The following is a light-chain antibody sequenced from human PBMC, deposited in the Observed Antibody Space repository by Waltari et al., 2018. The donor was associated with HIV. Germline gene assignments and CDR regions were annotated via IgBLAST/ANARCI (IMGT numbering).Light chain of an antibody. CDR3: AAWDDSLNGVV. V-gene: IGLV1-36*01. CDR1: SSNTGNNP. CDR2: YDD. J-gene: IGLJ2*01. Sequence: QSVLTPPPSVSDAPRQRVTISCSGSSSNTGNNPVNWYQQLPGKPPKLLIYYDDLLASGVSDRFSGSKSGTSASLAISGLQSEDESDYYCAAWDDSLNGVVFGGGTKLTVL.